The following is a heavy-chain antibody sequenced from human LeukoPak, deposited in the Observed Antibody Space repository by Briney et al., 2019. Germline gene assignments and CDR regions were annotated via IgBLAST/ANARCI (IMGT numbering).Heavy chain of an antibody. CDR3: ARYRVITNDYFDS. D-gene: IGHD3-16*01. Sequence: GGSLRLSCAASGFTFGDYYMSWTRQAPGKGLERVSYISNSGNTIKEADSVKGRFTISRDNAQNSLFLQMKSLRAEDTAVYYCARYRVITNDYFDSWGQGTLVTVSS. V-gene: IGHV3-11*01. J-gene: IGHJ4*02. CDR2: ISNSGNTI. CDR1: GFTFGDYY.